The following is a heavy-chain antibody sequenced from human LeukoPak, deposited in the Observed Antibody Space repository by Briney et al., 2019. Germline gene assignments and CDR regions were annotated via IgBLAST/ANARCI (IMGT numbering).Heavy chain of an antibody. CDR2: ISGSGGST. CDR3: ATRYSSSPGRAFDI. CDR1: GLTFSSKA. Sequence: GGSLRLSCAASGLTFSSKAMGWVRQAPGKGLEWVSGISGSGGSTYYADSVKGRFTISRDNSKNTLYLQMNSLRAEDTAVHYCATRYSSSPGRAFDIWGQGTMVTVSS. D-gene: IGHD6-6*01. V-gene: IGHV3-23*01. J-gene: IGHJ3*02.